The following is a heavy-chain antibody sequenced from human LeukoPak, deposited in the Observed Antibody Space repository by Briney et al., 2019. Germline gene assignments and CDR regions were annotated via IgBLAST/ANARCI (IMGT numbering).Heavy chain of an antibody. D-gene: IGHD3-22*01. V-gene: IGHV3-33*08. CDR3: ARDSSGYYPLEYFQH. CDR2: IWYDGSNK. CDR1: GFTLSNYA. Sequence: GGSLRLSCAASGFTLSNYAMHWVRQAPGKGLEWVAVIWYDGSNKYYADSVKGRFTISRDNSKNTLYLQMNSLRAEDTAVYYCARDSSGYYPLEYFQHWGQGTLVTVSS. J-gene: IGHJ1*01.